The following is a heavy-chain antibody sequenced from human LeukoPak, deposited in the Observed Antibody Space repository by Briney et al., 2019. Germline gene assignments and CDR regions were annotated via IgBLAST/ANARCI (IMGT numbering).Heavy chain of an antibody. Sequence: GGSLRLSCAASGFTFSDYYMSWLRQAPGKGLEWVSYISSSGSTIYYADSVKGRFTISRDNAKNSLYLQINSLRAEDTAVYYCARDLGYYYDSSGYSDYWGQGTLVTVSS. V-gene: IGHV3-11*04. D-gene: IGHD3-22*01. CDR2: ISSSGSTI. J-gene: IGHJ4*02. CDR1: GFTFSDYY. CDR3: ARDLGYYYDSSGYSDY.